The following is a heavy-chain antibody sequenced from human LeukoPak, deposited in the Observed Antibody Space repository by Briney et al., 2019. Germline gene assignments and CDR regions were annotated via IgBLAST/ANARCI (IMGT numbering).Heavy chain of an antibody. CDR2: ISGSGGST. CDR1: GFTFSSYG. V-gene: IGHV3-23*01. J-gene: IGHJ4*02. CDR3: AKVGASYSNTLYYFDY. Sequence: GGSLRLSCAASGFTFSSYGMSWVRQAPGKGLEWVSAISGSGGSTYYADSVKGRFTISRDNSKDTLYLQMNSLRAEDTAVYYCAKVGASYSNTLYYFDYWGQGTLVTVSS. D-gene: IGHD4-11*01.